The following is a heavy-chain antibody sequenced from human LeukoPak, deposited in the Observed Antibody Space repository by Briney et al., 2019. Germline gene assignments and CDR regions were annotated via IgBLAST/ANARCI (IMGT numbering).Heavy chain of an antibody. V-gene: IGHV3-23*01. CDR3: AKAPHGSGSYWGYYDYYYMDV. CDR2: IIGSGGST. D-gene: IGHD3-10*01. Sequence: PGGSLRLSCAASGFSFSSYALSWGRQAPARRVEWGSAIIGSGGSTYYTDSVKSRVTISRDTSMNTLYMQTNSPRAEDTAVYYCAKAPHGSGSYWGYYDYYYMDVWGKGTTVTVSS. CDR1: GFSFSSYA. J-gene: IGHJ6*03.